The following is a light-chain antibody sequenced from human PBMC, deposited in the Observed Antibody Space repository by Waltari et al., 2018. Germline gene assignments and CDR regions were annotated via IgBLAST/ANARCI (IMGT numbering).Light chain of an antibody. CDR2: EGY. Sequence: QSALTQPASVSGSPGQSITISCTGTSSDIGGYNFVSWYQQHPGKVPKLIIYEGYNRPSWVAYRFPGSKSGTPASLTISGLQAEDEADYYCSSYTSSSTGIFGGGTKLTVL. V-gene: IGLV2-14*01. J-gene: IGLJ2*01. CDR3: SSYTSSSTGI. CDR1: SSDIGGYNF.